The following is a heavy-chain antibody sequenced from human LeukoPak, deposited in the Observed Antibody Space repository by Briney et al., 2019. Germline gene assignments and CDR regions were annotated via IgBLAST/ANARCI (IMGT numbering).Heavy chain of an antibody. J-gene: IGHJ4*02. D-gene: IGHD5-18*01. CDR3: ARGVGGTALGY. CDR2: IYHSGST. V-gene: IGHV4-39*07. Sequence: SETLSLTCTVSGGSISSSSYYWGWIRQPPGKGLEWIGSIYHSGSTYYNPSLKSRVTISVDTSKNQFSLKLSSVTAGDTAVYYCARGVGGTALGYWGQGTLVTVSS. CDR1: GGSISSSSYY.